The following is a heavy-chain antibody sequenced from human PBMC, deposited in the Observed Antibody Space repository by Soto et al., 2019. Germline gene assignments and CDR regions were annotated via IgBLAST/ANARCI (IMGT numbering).Heavy chain of an antibody. CDR2: ISTYNDIT. Sequence: QLQLVQSGAEVKKPGASVKVSCKTSGFTFKGYYIYWVRQAPGQGLELMGWISTYNDITQYTESLQDRVTMTIETSASTAHLELRSLTSEDTAVYFCVRGDTYYSEWYFQYWGQGTLVIVSS. D-gene: IGHD2-21*01. V-gene: IGHV1-18*01. CDR1: GFTFKGYY. J-gene: IGHJ4*02. CDR3: VRGDTYYSEWYFQY.